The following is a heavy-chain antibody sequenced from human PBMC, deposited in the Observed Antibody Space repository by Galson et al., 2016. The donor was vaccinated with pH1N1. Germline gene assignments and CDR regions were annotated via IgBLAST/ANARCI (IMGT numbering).Heavy chain of an antibody. CDR2: IFYSGST. CDR1: GGSISSGADY. CDR3: ARVPRGEQLYYFDY. J-gene: IGHJ4*02. D-gene: IGHD3-16*01. V-gene: IGHV4-31*03. Sequence: LSLTCTVSGGSISSGADYWSWLRQHPGKGLEWIGYIFYSGSTYYNPSLKSRVTITVDTSKNQFSLKLSSVTAADTAVYYCARVPRGEQLYYFDYWGQGTLVTVSS.